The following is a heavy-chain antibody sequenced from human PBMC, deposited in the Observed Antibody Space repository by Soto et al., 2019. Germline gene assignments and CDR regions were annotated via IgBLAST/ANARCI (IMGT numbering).Heavy chain of an antibody. CDR3: ALKVVTYFDN. Sequence: ASVKVSCKASGYTNTTSYIHWVRQAPGQGLEWMGIINPSGGTTYSAQKFQGRLTMTSDTSTSTIYMDLNSLTSEDTAVYYCALKVVTYFDNWGQGTLVTVPQ. V-gene: IGHV1-46*01. D-gene: IGHD3-22*01. CDR1: GYTNTTSY. CDR2: INPSGGTT. J-gene: IGHJ4*02.